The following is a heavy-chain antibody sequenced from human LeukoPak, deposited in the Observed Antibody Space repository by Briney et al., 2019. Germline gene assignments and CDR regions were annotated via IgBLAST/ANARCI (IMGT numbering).Heavy chain of an antibody. Sequence: PGGSLRLSCAASGFTFSSYWMSWVRQAPGKGREWVANIKQDGSEKYYVDSVKGRFTISRDNAKNSLYLQMNSLRAEDTAVYYCARDPKQDIVVVPALGWFDPWGQGTLVTVSS. CDR2: IKQDGSEK. CDR3: ARDPKQDIVVVPALGWFDP. V-gene: IGHV3-7*01. CDR1: GFTFSSYW. J-gene: IGHJ5*02. D-gene: IGHD2-2*01.